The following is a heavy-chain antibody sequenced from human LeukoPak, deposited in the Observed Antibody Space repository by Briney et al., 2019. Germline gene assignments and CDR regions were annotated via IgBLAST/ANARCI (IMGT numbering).Heavy chain of an antibody. D-gene: IGHD6-13*01. J-gene: IGHJ4*02. CDR1: GYTFTSYA. Sequence: ASVKVSCKASGYTFTSYAMHWVRQAPGQGLEWMGWINPNSGGTDYAQKFQGRVTMTRDTSISTAYMELTRLRSDDTAVYYCARELAAAAQGIDYWGQGTLVTVSS. CDR3: ARELAAAAQGIDY. CDR2: INPNSGGT. V-gene: IGHV1-2*02.